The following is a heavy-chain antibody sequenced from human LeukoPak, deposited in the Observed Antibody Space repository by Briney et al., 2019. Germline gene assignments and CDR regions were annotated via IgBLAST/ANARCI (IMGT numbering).Heavy chain of an antibody. Sequence: SSETLSLTCAVYGGSFSGYYWSWIRQPPGKGLEWIGEINHSGSTNYNPSPKSRVTISVDTSKNQFSLKLSSVTAADTAVYYCARVTMVRGVNWYFDLWGRGTLVTVSS. CDR1: GGSFSGYY. V-gene: IGHV4-34*01. J-gene: IGHJ2*01. D-gene: IGHD3-10*01. CDR2: INHSGST. CDR3: ARVTMVRGVNWYFDL.